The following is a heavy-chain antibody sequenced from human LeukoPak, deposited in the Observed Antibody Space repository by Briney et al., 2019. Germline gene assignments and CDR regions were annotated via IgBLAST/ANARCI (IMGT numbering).Heavy chain of an antibody. J-gene: IGHJ5*02. V-gene: IGHV4-59*11. CDR2: IYYSGST. Sequence: SETLSLTCTVSGGSISSHYWSWIRQPPGKGLEWIGYIYYSGSTNYNPSLKSRVTISVDTSKNQFSLKLSSVTAADTAVYYCARDSGSSSWYWGWFDPWGQGTLVTVSS. CDR1: GGSISSHY. D-gene: IGHD6-13*01. CDR3: ARDSGSSSWYWGWFDP.